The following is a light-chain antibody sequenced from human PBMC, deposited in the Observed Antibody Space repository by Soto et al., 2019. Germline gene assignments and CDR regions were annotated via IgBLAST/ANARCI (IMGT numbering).Light chain of an antibody. CDR1: QSISRW. CDR2: DAS. Sequence: DIQMTQSPSSLSASVGDRVTITCRASQSISRWLVWYQQKPGKAPKLLIYDASILKSGVPPRFSGSGSGTEFTLTISSLQPDDFATYYCQQYNGYSTWTFGQGTKVDIK. V-gene: IGKV1-5*01. CDR3: QQYNGYSTWT. J-gene: IGKJ1*01.